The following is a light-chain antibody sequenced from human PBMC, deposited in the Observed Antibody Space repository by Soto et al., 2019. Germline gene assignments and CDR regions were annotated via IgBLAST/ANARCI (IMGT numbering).Light chain of an antibody. J-gene: IGLJ3*02. Sequence: QAVVTQPPSASGTPGQRVTISCSGSSSNIGSNYVYWYQQLPRTAPKLLIYSNNQRPSGVPDRFSGSKSGTSASLAISGLRSEDEADYYCAAWDDSLSGLWVFGGGTKLTVL. CDR3: AAWDDSLSGLWV. CDR1: SSNIGSNY. CDR2: SNN. V-gene: IGLV1-47*02.